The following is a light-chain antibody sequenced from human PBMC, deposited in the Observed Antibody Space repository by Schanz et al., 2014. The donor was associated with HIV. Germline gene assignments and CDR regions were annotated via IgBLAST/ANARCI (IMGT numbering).Light chain of an antibody. CDR1: DIGTYS. CDR3: QVWDGGSDHWV. J-gene: IGLJ3*02. V-gene: IGLV3-21*04. CDR2: SDT. Sequence: VLTQPPSLSVAPGKTADITCGGDDIGTYSVHWYQQKPGQAPVLVIYSDTERPSGIPDRFSGSNSGNTPTLIISGVEAADEADYYCQVWDGGSDHWVFGGGTKLTVL.